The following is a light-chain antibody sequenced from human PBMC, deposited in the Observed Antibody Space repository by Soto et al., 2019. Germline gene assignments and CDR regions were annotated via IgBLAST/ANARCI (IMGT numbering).Light chain of an antibody. CDR1: QSISSY. V-gene: IGKV1-39*01. CDR3: QQSYSTPWT. CDR2: AAS. J-gene: IGKJ1*01. Sequence: DIQMTQSPSSLSASVGDRVTITCRASQSISSYLNWYQQKPGKAPKVLIYAASSLQSVVPSWFSGSGSATDFTLTISSLQPEDFATYYCQQSYSTPWTFGQGTKVEIK.